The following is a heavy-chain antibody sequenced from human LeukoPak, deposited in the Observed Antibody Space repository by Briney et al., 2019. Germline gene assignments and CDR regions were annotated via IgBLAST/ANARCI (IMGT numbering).Heavy chain of an antibody. CDR1: GGSFSGYY. V-gene: IGHV4-34*01. CDR3: ARADNTMVRGAKHYYYYYSMDV. Sequence: SGTLSRPCSVSGGSFSGYYWSWIRQHPGKGVEEIGEINHSGSTNYNPSLKNRVTISVDTSKNQFSLKISTVTAADTAVYYCARADNTMVRGAKHYYYYYSMDVWGKKTTVTVSS. CDR2: INHSGST. D-gene: IGHD3-10*01. J-gene: IGHJ6*04.